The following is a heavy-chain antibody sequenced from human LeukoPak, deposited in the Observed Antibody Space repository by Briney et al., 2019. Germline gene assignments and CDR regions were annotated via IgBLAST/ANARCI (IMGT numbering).Heavy chain of an antibody. V-gene: IGHV4-39*06. Sequence: SQTLSLTCSVSGVSMSSSSYYWAWIRQSPGKGLEWIGSVYYSGSTYYNSSLKSRVTISVDTSKTQFALKVNSVTVADTAVYYCARILDLVTTKTIDYWGQGTLVTVSS. CDR3: ARILDLVTTKTIDY. J-gene: IGHJ4*02. CDR2: VYYSGST. CDR1: GVSMSSSSYY. D-gene: IGHD2-21*02.